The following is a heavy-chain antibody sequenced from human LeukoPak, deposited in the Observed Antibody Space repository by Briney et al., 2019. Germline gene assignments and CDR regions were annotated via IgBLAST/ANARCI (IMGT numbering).Heavy chain of an antibody. CDR3: ARGRSVYYDSSGYYPFDY. J-gene: IGHJ4*02. Sequence: SETLSLTCAVNGGSFSGYYWSWIRQPPGKGLEWTGEINHGGSTNYNPSLKSRVTISRDTSKNHFSLNLSSVTAADTAVYYCARGRSVYYDSSGYYPFDYWGQGTLVTVSS. CDR2: INHGGST. D-gene: IGHD3-22*01. CDR1: GGSFSGYY. V-gene: IGHV4-34*01.